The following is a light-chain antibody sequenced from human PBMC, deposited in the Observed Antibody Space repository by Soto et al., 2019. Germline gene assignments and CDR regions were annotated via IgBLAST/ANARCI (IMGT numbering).Light chain of an antibody. V-gene: IGLV2-14*03. CDR2: DIR. CDR3: SSYTSSSTRV. J-gene: IGLJ1*01. CDR1: SSDVGGYKY. Sequence: QSVLTQPASVSGSPGQSITISCTGTSSDVGGYKYVSWYQQHPGKAPKLMIYDIRHRPSGVSNRFSGSKSGNTASLTISGLQAEDEADYYCSSYTSSSTRVFGTGTKLTVL.